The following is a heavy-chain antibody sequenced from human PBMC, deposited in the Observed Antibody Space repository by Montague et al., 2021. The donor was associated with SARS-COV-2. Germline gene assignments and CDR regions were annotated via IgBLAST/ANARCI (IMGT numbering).Heavy chain of an antibody. CDR2: IYYRGTT. CDR3: ARELQYNWFDP. V-gene: IGHV4-59*01. D-gene: IGHD2-21*02. J-gene: IGHJ5*02. Sequence: SETLSLTCTVSGGSIDSYYWSWLRQPPGKGLEWIGYIYYRGTTNYNPSLESRVTMSVDTSKNQFSLNLSSVTAADTAMYYYARELQYNWFDPWGQGTLVTVSS. CDR1: GGSIDSYY.